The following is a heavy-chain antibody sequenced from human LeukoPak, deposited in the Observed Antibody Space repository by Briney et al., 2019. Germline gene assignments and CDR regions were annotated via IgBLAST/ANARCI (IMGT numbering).Heavy chain of an antibody. D-gene: IGHD6-13*01. J-gene: IGHJ4*02. CDR1: GFTFSSYS. CDR3: AKASPYSSSWSALDY. Sequence: GGSLRLSCAASGFTFSSYSMNWVRQAPGKGLEWVSGISWNSGSIGCADSVKGRFTISRDNAKNPLYLQMSSLRAEDTALYYCAKASPYSSSWSALDYWGQGTLVTVSS. CDR2: ISWNSGSI. V-gene: IGHV3-9*01.